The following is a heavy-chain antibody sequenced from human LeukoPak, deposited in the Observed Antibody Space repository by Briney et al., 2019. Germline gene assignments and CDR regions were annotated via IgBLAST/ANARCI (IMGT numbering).Heavy chain of an antibody. Sequence: GGSLRLSCAASGFTFRSYWMHWVRQAPGKGLVWVSRINSDGSITSDADSVKGRFTISRDNAKNTLLLQMNSLRVEDTAVYHCARSGWTGDAFDIWGQGTMVTVSS. CDR1: GFTFRSYW. V-gene: IGHV3-74*01. J-gene: IGHJ3*02. CDR2: INSDGSIT. CDR3: ARSGWTGDAFDI. D-gene: IGHD6-19*01.